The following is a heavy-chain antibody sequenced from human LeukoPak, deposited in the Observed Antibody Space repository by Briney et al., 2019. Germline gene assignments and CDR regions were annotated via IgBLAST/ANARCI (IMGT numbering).Heavy chain of an antibody. CDR3: ARGGLIQRHAFDI. D-gene: IGHD1-1*01. CDR2: INWNGGST. Sequence: GGSLRLSCAASGLTFYDYGVSWVRQVPGKGLEWVSGINWNGGSTGNADSVKGRFTLSRDNAKNSLYLQMNSLRGEDTALYYCARGGLIQRHAFDIWGQGTMVTVSS. V-gene: IGHV3-20*04. J-gene: IGHJ3*02. CDR1: GLTFYDYG.